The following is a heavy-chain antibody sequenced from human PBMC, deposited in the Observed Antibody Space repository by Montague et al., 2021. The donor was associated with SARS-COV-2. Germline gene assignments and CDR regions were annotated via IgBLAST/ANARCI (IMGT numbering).Heavy chain of an antibody. D-gene: IGHD3-10*01. V-gene: IGHV3-23*01. J-gene: IGHJ4*02. CDR2: ISGSGGST. Sequence: SLRLSCAASGFTFSSYAMSLVRQAPGKGLEWVSAISGSGGSTYYXDSVKGLFTISRDNSKNTLYLQMNSLRAEDTAVYYCAKDALLLWFGELSRFNERYYFDYWGQGTLVTVSS. CDR3: AKDALLLWFGELSRFNERYYFDY. CDR1: GFTFSSYA.